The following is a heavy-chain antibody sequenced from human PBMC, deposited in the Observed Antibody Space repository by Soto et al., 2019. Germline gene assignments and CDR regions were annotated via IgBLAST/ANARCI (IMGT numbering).Heavy chain of an antibody. Sequence: AAVKVSCKASGYKFTGYGIGWVRQAPGQGLEWMGWISAYNGNPSYAQKFQGRVTMTTDTSTSTAYMELRRLRADDTAVYFCARVFRLAVESSCFDYWGQGTLVTVSS. D-gene: IGHD6-19*01. CDR2: ISAYNGNP. J-gene: IGHJ4*02. V-gene: IGHV1-18*01. CDR1: GYKFTGYG. CDR3: ARVFRLAVESSCFDY.